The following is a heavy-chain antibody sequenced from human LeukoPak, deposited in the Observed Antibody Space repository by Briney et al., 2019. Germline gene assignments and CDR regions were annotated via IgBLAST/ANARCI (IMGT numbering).Heavy chain of an antibody. Sequence: SETLSLTCTVSGGSISSYYWSWIRQPPGKGLEWIWYIYYSGSTNYNPSLKSRVTISVDTSKNQFSLKLSSVTAADTAVYYCARDRGIAARPGYYGMDVWGQGTTVTVSS. CDR1: GGSISSYY. CDR2: IYYSGST. J-gene: IGHJ6*02. V-gene: IGHV4-59*01. CDR3: ARDRGIAARPGYYGMDV. D-gene: IGHD6-6*01.